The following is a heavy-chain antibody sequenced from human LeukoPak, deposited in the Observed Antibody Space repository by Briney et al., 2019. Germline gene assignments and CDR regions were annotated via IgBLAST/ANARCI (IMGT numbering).Heavy chain of an antibody. J-gene: IGHJ4*02. CDR3: AREEIRTGWASWDYFDY. V-gene: IGHV4-4*02. CDR2: INHSGST. Sequence: SETLSLTCAVSGGSISSVNWWNWVRQPPGKGLEWIGEINHSGSTNYNPSLKSRVTISVDTSKNQFSLKLSSVTAADTAVYYCAREEIRTGWASWDYFDYWGQGTLVTVSS. CDR1: GGSISSVNW. D-gene: IGHD2-8*02.